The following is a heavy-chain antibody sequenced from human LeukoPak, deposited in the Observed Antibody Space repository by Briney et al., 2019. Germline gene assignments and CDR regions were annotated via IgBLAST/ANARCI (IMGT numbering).Heavy chain of an antibody. CDR3: AREVEGATSYAFDI. D-gene: IGHD1-26*01. J-gene: IGHJ3*02. CDR1: GGSISSGSYY. Sequence: PSQTLSPTCTVSGGSISSGSYYWRWIRQPAGKGLEWIGRIYTSGSTNYNPSLKSRVTISVDTSKNQFSLKLSSVTAANTAVYYWAREVEGATSYAFDIWGQGTMVTVSS. CDR2: IYTSGST. V-gene: IGHV4-61*02.